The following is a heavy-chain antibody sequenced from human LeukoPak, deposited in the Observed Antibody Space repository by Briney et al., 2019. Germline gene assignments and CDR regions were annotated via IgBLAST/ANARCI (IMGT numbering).Heavy chain of an antibody. CDR2: ISSSSSTI. Sequence: GGSLRLSCAASGFTFSSYSMNWVRQAPGKGLEWVSYISSSSSTIYYADSVKGRFTISRDNAKNSLYLQMNSLRAEDTAVYYCARDQEVELGGYWGQGTLVTVSS. CDR3: ARDQEVELGGY. CDR1: GFTFSSYS. J-gene: IGHJ4*02. D-gene: IGHD3-16*01. V-gene: IGHV3-48*01.